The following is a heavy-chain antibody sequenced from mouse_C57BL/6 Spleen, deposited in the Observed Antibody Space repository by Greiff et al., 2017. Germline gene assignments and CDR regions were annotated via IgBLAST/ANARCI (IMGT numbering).Heavy chain of an antibody. CDR1: GYAFSSSW. CDR2: IYPGDGDT. V-gene: IGHV1-82*01. CDR3: AGLRFDY. Sequence: QVQLQQSGPELVKPGASVKISCKASGYAFSSSWMNWVKQRPGKGLEWIGRIYPGDGDTNYNGKFKGKATLTADKSSSTAYMQLSSLTSEDSAVYFCAGLRFDYWGPGTTLTVSS. D-gene: IGHD1-1*01. J-gene: IGHJ2*01.